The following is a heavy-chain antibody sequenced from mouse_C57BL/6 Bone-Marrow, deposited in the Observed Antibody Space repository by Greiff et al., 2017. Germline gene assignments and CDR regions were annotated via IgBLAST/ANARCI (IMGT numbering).Heavy chain of an antibody. CDR3: AREGYYAMDY. CDR1: GYTFTDYY. V-gene: IGHV1-26*01. CDR2: INPNNGGT. J-gene: IGHJ4*01. Sequence: VQLQQSGPELVKPGASVKISCKASGYTFTDYYMNWVKQSHGKSLEWIGDINPNNGGTSYNQKFKGKAKLTVDKSSSTAYMVLRSLTSEDSAVYYCAREGYYAMDYWGQGTSVTVSS.